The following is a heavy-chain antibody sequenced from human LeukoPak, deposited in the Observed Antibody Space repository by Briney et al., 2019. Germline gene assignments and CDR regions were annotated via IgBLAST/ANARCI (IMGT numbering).Heavy chain of an antibody. V-gene: IGHV3-9*03. CDR3: AKGRQDSLTDALDV. CDR2: INWNGAII. Sequence: GRSLRLSCAASGFTFDNSAMHWVRQAPGKGLEWVSVINWNGAIIDYVDSVKGRFIISRDNAKNSLYLQMNSLRPEDMALYYCAKGRQDSLTDALDVWGQGTMVTVSS. D-gene: IGHD2-15*01. J-gene: IGHJ3*01. CDR1: GFTFDNSA.